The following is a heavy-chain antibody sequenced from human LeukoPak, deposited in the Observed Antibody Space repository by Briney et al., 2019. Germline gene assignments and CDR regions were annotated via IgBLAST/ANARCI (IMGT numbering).Heavy chain of an antibody. Sequence: PGGSLRLSCAASGFTFSSSPMSWVRQAPGKGLEWVSGITANGVSKYYADSVQGRFTISRDNSKGTLFLQMNGLRAEDTALYYCARSTHGTFLAFDIWGQGIMVTVSS. CDR1: GFTFSSSP. D-gene: IGHD1-26*01. CDR3: ARSTHGTFLAFDI. CDR2: ITANGVSK. J-gene: IGHJ3*02. V-gene: IGHV3-23*01.